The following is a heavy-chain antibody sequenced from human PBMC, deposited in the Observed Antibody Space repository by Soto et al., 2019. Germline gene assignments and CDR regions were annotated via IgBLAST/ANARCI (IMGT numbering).Heavy chain of an antibody. CDR3: ARGKSPRPGGRMDV. CDR2: ISPGGDII. CDR1: GFSLRDYY. Sequence: GGSLRLSCAASGFSLRDYYMTWIRQAPGKGLELLSYISPGGDIIKYADPVKGRFIISRDNAKDTLYLQMNSLRAEDTAVFYCARGKSPRPGGRMDVWGQGTTVTVSS. J-gene: IGHJ6*02. D-gene: IGHD3-16*01. V-gene: IGHV3-11*04.